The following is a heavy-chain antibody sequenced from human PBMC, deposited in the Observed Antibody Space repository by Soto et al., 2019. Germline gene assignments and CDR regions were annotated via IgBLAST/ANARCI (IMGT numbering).Heavy chain of an antibody. V-gene: IGHV3-48*01. CDR1: GFTFSSYS. CDR3: AGRPPLAARDLSDDAFDI. D-gene: IGHD6-6*01. J-gene: IGHJ3*02. CDR2: ISSSSSTI. Sequence: GGSLRLSCAASGFTFSSYSMNWVRQAPGKGLEWVSYISSSSSTIYYADSVKGRFTISRDNAKNSLYLQMNSLRAEDTAVYYCAGRPPLAARDLSDDAFDIWGQGTMVTVSS.